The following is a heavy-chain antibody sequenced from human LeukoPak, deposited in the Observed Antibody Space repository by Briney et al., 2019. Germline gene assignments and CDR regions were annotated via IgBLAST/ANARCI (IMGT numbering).Heavy chain of an antibody. CDR3: ARVPGGALNWFDP. D-gene: IGHD3-10*01. CDR1: GGSISSRNC. J-gene: IGHJ5*02. V-gene: IGHV4-4*02. CDR2: IYQSGST. Sequence: PSETLSLTCAVSGGSISSRNCWTWVRQPPGKGREWIGEIYQSGSTNYNPSRKDSATISVHTRKNQLSLKLSSVTAADTAVYYCARVPGGALNWFDPWGQGTLVTVSS.